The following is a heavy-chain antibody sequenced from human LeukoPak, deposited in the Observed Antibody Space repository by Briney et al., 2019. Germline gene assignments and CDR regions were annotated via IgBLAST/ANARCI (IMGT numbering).Heavy chain of an antibody. V-gene: IGHV3-23*01. J-gene: IGHJ4*02. D-gene: IGHD2-15*01. CDR1: GFTLRNFD. CDR2: MRGSGTYT. Sequence: GGSLRLSCTASGFTLRNFDMGWVRQAPGKGLEWVSSMRGSGTYTYHAESVKGRFTISRDNSKNTLFLQMNSLRAEDTAVYFCAKDGYCSVSSCSKSGFDYWGQGALVTVSS. CDR3: AKDGYCSVSSCSKSGFDY.